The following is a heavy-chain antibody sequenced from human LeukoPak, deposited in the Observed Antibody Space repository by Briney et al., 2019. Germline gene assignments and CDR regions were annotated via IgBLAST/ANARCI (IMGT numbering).Heavy chain of an antibody. CDR2: IIPIFGTA. D-gene: IGHD6-13*01. CDR1: GGTFSSYA. J-gene: IGHJ5*02. CDR3: ARDSSSWYAIGEQSWFDP. V-gene: IGHV1-69*05. Sequence: WASVKVSCKASGGTFSSYAISWVRQAPGQGLEWMGGIIPIFGTANYAQKFQGRVTITTDESTSTAYMELSSLRSEDTAVYYCARDSSSWYAIGEQSWFDPWGQGTLVTVSS.